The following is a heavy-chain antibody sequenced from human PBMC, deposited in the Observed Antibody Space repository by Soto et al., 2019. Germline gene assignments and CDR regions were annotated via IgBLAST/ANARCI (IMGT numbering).Heavy chain of an antibody. CDR3: ARDLPLWFGELYPNPTYYYYGMDV. V-gene: IGHV1-69*08. J-gene: IGHJ6*02. CDR1: GGTFSSYT. D-gene: IGHD3-10*01. Sequence: QVQLVQSGAEVKKPGSSVKVSCKASGGTFSSYTISWVRQAPGQGLEWMGRIIPILGIANYAQKFQGRVTITADKSTSTAYMELSSLRSEDTAVYYCARDLPLWFGELYPNPTYYYYGMDVWGQGTTVTVSS. CDR2: IIPILGIA.